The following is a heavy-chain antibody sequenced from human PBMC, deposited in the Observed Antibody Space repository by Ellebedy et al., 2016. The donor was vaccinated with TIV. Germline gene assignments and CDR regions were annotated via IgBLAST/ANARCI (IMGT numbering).Heavy chain of an antibody. Sequence: LSLTCAASGFSFSSYAMSWVRQAPGKGLKWVSGIVGSGGSRYADSVKGRFTISRDNSKSTLDLQMSSLRAEDTAVYYCAKDRTPGDGYWVFDFWGQGTLVTVST. D-gene: IGHD5-18*01. CDR1: GFSFSSYA. CDR2: IVGSGGSR. J-gene: IGHJ4*02. V-gene: IGHV3-23*01. CDR3: AKDRTPGDGYWVFDF.